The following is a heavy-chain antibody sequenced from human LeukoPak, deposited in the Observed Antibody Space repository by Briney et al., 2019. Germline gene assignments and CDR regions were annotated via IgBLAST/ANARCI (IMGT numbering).Heavy chain of an antibody. Sequence: GGSLRPSFAAPGLPFGSYAISWVPQAPGKGLGWVSAISGSGGSTYYADPVKGRFTIPRDNSKNTLYLQMNRLRAEDTAVYYCAKDFWDRYGYNDYWGQRTLVTVSS. CDR3: AKDFWDRYGYNDY. V-gene: IGHV3-23*01. D-gene: IGHD5-18*01. CDR2: ISGSGGST. CDR1: GLPFGSYA. J-gene: IGHJ4*02.